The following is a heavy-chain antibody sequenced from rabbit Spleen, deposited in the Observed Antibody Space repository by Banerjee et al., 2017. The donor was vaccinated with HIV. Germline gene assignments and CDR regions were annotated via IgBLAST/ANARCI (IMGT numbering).Heavy chain of an antibody. V-gene: IGHV1S45*01. CDR2: IYTSTGTA. CDR1: GFSFSSSYW. J-gene: IGHJ4*01. Sequence: QEQLVESGGGLVKPEGSLKLSCTASGFSFSSSYWIHWGRQAPGKGLEWIGCIYTSTGTAYSASWAKGRFTISKTSAPTVTLRVSSLAAADTAPYFCARELTGFIGWNFGWWGPGPLVTVS. D-gene: IGHD3-1*01. CDR3: ARELTGFIGWNFGW.